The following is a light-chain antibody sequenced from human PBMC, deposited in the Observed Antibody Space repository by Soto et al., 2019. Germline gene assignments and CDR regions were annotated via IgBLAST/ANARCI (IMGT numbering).Light chain of an antibody. CDR3: QQYGSSRWT. J-gene: IGKJ1*01. CDR1: QSVSSY. Sequence: IVLTQSPVSLSLSPGERATLSCRASQSVSSYLAWYQQKPGQAPRLVIFAVSIRAPGIPDRFSGSGSGTDFTLTINRLEREDFAVYYCQQYGSSRWTFGQGTKVDIK. V-gene: IGKV3-20*01. CDR2: AVS.